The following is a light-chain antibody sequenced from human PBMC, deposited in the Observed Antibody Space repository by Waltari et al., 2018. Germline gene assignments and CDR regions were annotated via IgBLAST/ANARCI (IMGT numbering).Light chain of an antibody. Sequence: IVMTQSPSSFSASTGDRVTITCRASQGISSYLAWYQQKPGEAPKLLIYAASTLRSGVPSRFSGSGSGTDFTLTINCLQSEDFATYYCQQYFSYPYTFGQGTKLEIK. V-gene: IGKV1-8*01. CDR3: QQYFSYPYT. CDR2: AAS. J-gene: IGKJ2*01. CDR1: QGISSY.